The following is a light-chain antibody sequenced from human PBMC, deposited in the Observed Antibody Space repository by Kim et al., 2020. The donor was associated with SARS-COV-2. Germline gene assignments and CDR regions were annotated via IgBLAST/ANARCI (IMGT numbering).Light chain of an antibody. Sequence: ASVRDRVTSTCRQSQGISDYLAWYQHKPGKGPNLLIYAASTVQSGVPRRFSGSGSGTDFTLTISRLQPDDVATYYCQNYNTAPQTFGQGTKVDIK. CDR3: QNYNTAPQT. V-gene: IGKV1-27*01. CDR1: QGISDY. CDR2: AAS. J-gene: IGKJ1*01.